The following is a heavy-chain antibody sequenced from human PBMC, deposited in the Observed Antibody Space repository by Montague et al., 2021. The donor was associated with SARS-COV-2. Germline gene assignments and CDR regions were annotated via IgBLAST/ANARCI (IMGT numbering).Heavy chain of an antibody. V-gene: IGHV4-31*03. CDR2: IYHTGST. CDR3: ARDSGYYDSSGYSYDAFDI. D-gene: IGHD3-22*01. J-gene: IGHJ3*02. Sequence: TLSLTCTVSGGSISSGGYYWSWIRQHPGKGLEWIGYIYHTGSTHYNPSLKSRLTISKETSKNHFSLNLSSVTAADSAVYYCARDSGYYDSSGYSYDAFDIWGQGTRVTGSS. CDR1: GGSISSGGYY.